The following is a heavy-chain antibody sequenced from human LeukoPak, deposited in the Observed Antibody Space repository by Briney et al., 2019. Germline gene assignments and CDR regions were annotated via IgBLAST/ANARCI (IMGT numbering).Heavy chain of an antibody. V-gene: IGHV1-69*13. CDR1: GGTFSSYA. Sequence: SVKVSCKASGGTFSSYAISWVRQAPGQGLEWMGGIIPIFGTANYAQKFQGRVTITADESTSTAYMELSSLRSEDTAVYYCARDPPPYSSSSEYFQHWGQGTLVTVSS. D-gene: IGHD6-6*01. CDR2: IIPIFGTA. J-gene: IGHJ1*01. CDR3: ARDPPPYSSSSEYFQH.